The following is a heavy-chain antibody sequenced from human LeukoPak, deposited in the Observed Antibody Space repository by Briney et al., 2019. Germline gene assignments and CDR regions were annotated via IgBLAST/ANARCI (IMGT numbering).Heavy chain of an antibody. Sequence: ASVKVSCKASGYTFTSYGISWVRQALGQGLDWMGWVSDYNGDTNYAQRFQGRVTMTTDASTSTAYMELRSLRSDDTAVYYCARDCSTSCCPPFNYWGQGTLVTVSS. D-gene: IGHD2-2*01. CDR3: ARDCSTSCCPPFNY. CDR1: GYTFTSYG. CDR2: VSDYNGDT. V-gene: IGHV1-18*04. J-gene: IGHJ4*02.